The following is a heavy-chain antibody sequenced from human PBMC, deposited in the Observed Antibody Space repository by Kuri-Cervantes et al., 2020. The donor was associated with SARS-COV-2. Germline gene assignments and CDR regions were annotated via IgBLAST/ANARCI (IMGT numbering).Heavy chain of an antibody. J-gene: IGHJ6*02. Sequence: GESLKISCAASGFTFSDYYMSWIRQAPGKGLEWVSYISSSGSTIYYADSVKGRFTISRDNSKNTLYLQMNSLRAEDTAVYYCAKDYSNYPDYYYYGMDVWGQGTTVTVSS. D-gene: IGHD4-11*01. CDR1: GFTFSDYY. CDR3: AKDYSNYPDYYYYGMDV. V-gene: IGHV3-11*01. CDR2: ISSSGSTI.